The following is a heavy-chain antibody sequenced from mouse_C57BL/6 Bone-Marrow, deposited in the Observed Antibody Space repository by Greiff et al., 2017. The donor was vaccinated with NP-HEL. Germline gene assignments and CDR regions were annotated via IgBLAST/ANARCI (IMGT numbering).Heavy chain of an antibody. V-gene: IGHV1-69*01. J-gene: IGHJ2*01. CDR1: GYTFTSYW. Sequence: QVQLQQPGAELVIPGASVKLSCKASGYTFTSYWMHWVKQRPGQGLEWIGEIDPSDSYTNYNQKFKGKSTLTVDKSSSTAYMQLSSLTSEDSAVYYCARRRREYYFDYWGQGTTLTVSS. CDR3: ARRRREYYFDY. CDR2: IDPSDSYT.